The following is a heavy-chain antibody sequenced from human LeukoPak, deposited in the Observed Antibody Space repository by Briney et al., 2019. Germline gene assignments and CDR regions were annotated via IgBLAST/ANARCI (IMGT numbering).Heavy chain of an antibody. CDR2: IQDTGST. CDR3: ARAFRARYFDL. J-gene: IGHJ2*01. Sequence: SVTVSLTCTVSGGSIGSYYWSWIRQPPGKGLEWIGYIQDTGSTKYNTSLKSRVTISVDTSRNHLSLKLSSVTAADTAVYYCARAFRARYFDLWGRGTLVTVSS. V-gene: IGHV4-59*08. CDR1: GGSIGSYY. D-gene: IGHD2/OR15-2a*01.